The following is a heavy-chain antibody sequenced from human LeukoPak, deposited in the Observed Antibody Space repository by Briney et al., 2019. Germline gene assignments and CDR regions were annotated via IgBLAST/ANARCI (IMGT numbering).Heavy chain of an antibody. CDR1: GYTFISYG. Sequence: ASVKVSCKASGYTFISYGITWVRQAPGQGLEWMGWISGHNGNTNYAQKVQGRVTMTTDTLTSTAYMELRSLRSDDTAVYYCARDGITPDAFDNWGQGTMVTVSS. V-gene: IGHV1-18*01. CDR3: ARDGITPDAFDN. J-gene: IGHJ3*02. CDR2: ISGHNGNT. D-gene: IGHD3-10*01.